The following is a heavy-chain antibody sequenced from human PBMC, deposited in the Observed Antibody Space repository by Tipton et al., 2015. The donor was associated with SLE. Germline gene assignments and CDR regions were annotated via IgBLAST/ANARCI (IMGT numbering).Heavy chain of an antibody. J-gene: IGHJ4*02. CDR2: IYHSGST. Sequence: TLSLTCAVSGYSISSGYYWGWIRQPPGKGLEWIGSIYHSGSTYYNPSLKSRVTISVDTSKNQFSLKLSSVTAADTAVYYCAREIGELDGSGSYYSSYYFDYWGQGTLVTVSS. D-gene: IGHD3-10*01. CDR3: AREIGELDGSGSYYSSYYFDY. CDR1: GYSISSGYY. V-gene: IGHV4-38-2*02.